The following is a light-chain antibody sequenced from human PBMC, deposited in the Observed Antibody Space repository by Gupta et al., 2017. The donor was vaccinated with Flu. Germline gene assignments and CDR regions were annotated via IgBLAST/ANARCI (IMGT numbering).Light chain of an antibody. CDR2: DVT. V-gene: IGLV2-11*01. CDR3: SSHAGRVTWV. CDR1: STDVGGSNR. J-gene: IGLJ1*01. Sequence: QSAPTQPRSVSGSPVQSVTISCTGSSTDVGGSNRVSWYQQRPGNAPNLILYDVTERPCGVPDRFAGYKSGNTASLTISGLQADDAADYYCSSHAGRVTWVFGTGTTLTVL.